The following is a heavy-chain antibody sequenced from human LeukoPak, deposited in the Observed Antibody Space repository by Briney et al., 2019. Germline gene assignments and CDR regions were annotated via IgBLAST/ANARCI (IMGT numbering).Heavy chain of an antibody. CDR1: GYTFTSYA. CDR2: INTNTGNP. CDR3: ASIVSVKGGATEQDYYYYYYMDV. D-gene: IGHD1-26*01. Sequence: ASVKVSCKASGYTFTSYAMNWVRQAPGQGLEWMGWINTNTGNPTYAQGFTGRFVFSLDTSVSTAYLQISSLKAEDTAVYYCASIVSVKGGATEQDYYYYYYMDVWGKGTTVTVSS. J-gene: IGHJ6*03. V-gene: IGHV7-4-1*02.